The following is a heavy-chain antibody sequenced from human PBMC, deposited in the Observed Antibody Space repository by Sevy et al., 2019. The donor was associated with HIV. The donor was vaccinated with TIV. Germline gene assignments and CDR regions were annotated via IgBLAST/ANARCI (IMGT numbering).Heavy chain of an antibody. CDR2: IFFDGNIK. CDR1: GFTFSNYG. D-gene: IGHD1-26*01. V-gene: IGHV3-33*01. Sequence: GGSLRLSCAASGFTFSNYGMHWVRQAPGKGLEWVAAIFFDGNIKYYEDSVKGRFTIFRDNSKNTQYLQMNSLRAEDTGVYYWAGDGGFIVRDSSDYWGQGTLVTVSS. J-gene: IGHJ4*02. CDR3: AGDGGFIVRDSSDY.